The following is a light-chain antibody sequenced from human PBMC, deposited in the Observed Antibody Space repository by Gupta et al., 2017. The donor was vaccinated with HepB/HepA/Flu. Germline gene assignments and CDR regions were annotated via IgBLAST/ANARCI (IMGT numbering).Light chain of an antibody. CDR2: GAS. Sequence: IVLTPSPGTLSLSPGERATLSCRASQSVSSSYLAWFQQKPGQAPRLLIYGASIRATGIPDRFSGSGSGTDFTLTINSLEPEDFAVYYCHHYGSSPFTFGPGAKVDI. CDR3: HHYGSSPFT. V-gene: IGKV3-20*01. J-gene: IGKJ3*01. CDR1: QSVSSSY.